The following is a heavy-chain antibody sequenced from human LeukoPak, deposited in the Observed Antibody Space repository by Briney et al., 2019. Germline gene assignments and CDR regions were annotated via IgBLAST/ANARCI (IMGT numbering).Heavy chain of an antibody. V-gene: IGHV3-30*09. J-gene: IGHJ6*02. CDR2: ISYEGSSK. D-gene: IGHD4-17*01. CDR3: ARDPTVTTVTRGYYYYGMDV. CDR1: GFTFSSFA. Sequence: GTSLRLSCAASGFTFSSFAMHWVRQAPGKGLDWLSIISYEGSSKYYADSVKGRFAISRDNTKNTLYLQMNSLRPEDTAVYYCARDPTVTTVTRGYYYYGMDVWGQGTTVTVSS.